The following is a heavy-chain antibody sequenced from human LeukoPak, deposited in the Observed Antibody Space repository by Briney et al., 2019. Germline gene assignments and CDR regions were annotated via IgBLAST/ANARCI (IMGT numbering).Heavy chain of an antibody. Sequence: PSETLSLTCSVSGGSISSSNYYWSWIRQPAGKGLEWIGRIYTSESTNYNPSLKSRVTISVDTSRKQFSLKLRSVTAADTAVYYCARGGHGSHYYYYYMDVWGRGTTVTISS. CDR3: ARGGHGSHYYYYYMDV. J-gene: IGHJ6*03. D-gene: IGHD3-10*01. CDR1: GGSISSSNYY. CDR2: IYTSEST. V-gene: IGHV4-61*02.